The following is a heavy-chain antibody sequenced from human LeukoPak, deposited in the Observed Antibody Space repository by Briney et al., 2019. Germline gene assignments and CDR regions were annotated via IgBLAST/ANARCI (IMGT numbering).Heavy chain of an antibody. CDR3: ARAYDSRYIPNWFDP. CDR1: GYTFTGYY. V-gene: IGHV1-2*02. Sequence: ASVKVSCKASGYTFTGYYMHWVRQAPGQGLEGMGWINPNSGGTNYAQKFQGRVTMTRDTSISTAYMELSRLRSDDTAVYYCARAYDSRYIPNWFDPWGQGTLVTVSS. J-gene: IGHJ5*02. CDR2: INPNSGGT. D-gene: IGHD3-22*01.